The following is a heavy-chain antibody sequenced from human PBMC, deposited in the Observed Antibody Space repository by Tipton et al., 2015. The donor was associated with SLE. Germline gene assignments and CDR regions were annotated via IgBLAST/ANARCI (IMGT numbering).Heavy chain of an antibody. CDR1: GYSISSGTNY. Sequence: TLSLTCTVSGYSISSGTNYWSWIRQPAGKALDCIGYIDTRGSTSYNPSLIGRVAISVDTSKNQFSLKLSSVTAADTAVYYCARWNDAYNYYGMDVWGQGTTVTVSS. V-gene: IGHV4-61*09. CDR3: ARWNDAYNYYGMDV. J-gene: IGHJ6*02. CDR2: IDTRGST. D-gene: IGHD1-1*01.